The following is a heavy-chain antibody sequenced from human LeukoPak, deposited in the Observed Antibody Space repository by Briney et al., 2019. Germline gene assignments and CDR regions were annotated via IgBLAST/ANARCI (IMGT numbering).Heavy chain of an antibody. D-gene: IGHD7-27*01. CDR3: VKALGKDAFDI. Sequence: PGGSLRLSCSASGFAFSNYAMHWVRQAPGKGLDYVSAISSNGGSTFYADSVKGRFTISRDNSKYTLCLPMSSLRPQDTAVYYCVKALGKDAFDIWGQGTMVTVSS. CDR2: ISSNGGST. J-gene: IGHJ3*02. CDR1: GFAFSNYA. V-gene: IGHV3-64D*06.